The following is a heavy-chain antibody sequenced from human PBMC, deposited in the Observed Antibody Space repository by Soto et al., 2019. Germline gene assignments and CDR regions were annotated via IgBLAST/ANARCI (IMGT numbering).Heavy chain of an antibody. Sequence: SVKVSCKASGGTFSSYAISWVRQAPGQGLEWMGGIIPIFGTANYAQKFQGRVTITADESTSTAYMELSSLRSEDTAVYYCARDGATSLHNYYYGMDVWGQGTTVTVSS. CDR2: IIPIFGTA. J-gene: IGHJ6*02. V-gene: IGHV1-69*13. CDR1: GGTFSSYA. CDR3: ARDGATSLHNYYYGMDV. D-gene: IGHD1-1*01.